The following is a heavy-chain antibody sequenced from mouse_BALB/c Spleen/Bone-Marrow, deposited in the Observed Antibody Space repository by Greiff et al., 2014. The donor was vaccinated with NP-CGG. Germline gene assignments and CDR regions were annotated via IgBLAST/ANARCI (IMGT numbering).Heavy chain of an antibody. V-gene: IGHV7-3*02. D-gene: IGHD5-1*01. J-gene: IGHJ2*01. CDR2: IRNKANGYTT. Sequence: EVKLMESEGGLVQPGGSLRLSCTTSGFTFADYFMTWVRQPPGKALEWLGFIRNKANGYTTEYNPSVKGRFTISRDTSQGILYLQMNTLRAEDSAIYFCARDYSGYFDFWDQGTTLTVSS. CDR1: GFTFADYF. CDR3: ARDYSGYFDF.